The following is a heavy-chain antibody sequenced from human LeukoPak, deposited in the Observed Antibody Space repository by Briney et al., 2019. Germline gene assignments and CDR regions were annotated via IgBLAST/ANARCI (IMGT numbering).Heavy chain of an antibody. D-gene: IGHD3-10*01. CDR1: GFTFSDAW. V-gene: IGHV3-30-3*01. CDR2: ISYDGSNK. J-gene: IGHJ4*02. Sequence: GGSLRLSCTASGFTFSDAWVTWVRQAPGKGLEWVALISYDGSNKYYADSVKGRFTISRDNSKNTLYLQMNSLRTEDTAVYYCARKFTYGPTIDYWGQGTLVTVSS. CDR3: ARKFTYGPTIDY.